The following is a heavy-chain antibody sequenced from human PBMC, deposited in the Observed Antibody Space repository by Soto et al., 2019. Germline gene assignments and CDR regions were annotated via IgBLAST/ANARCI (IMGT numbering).Heavy chain of an antibody. Sequence: GASVKVSCKASGGNPSNSAISWVRQAPGQGLEWMGGIIPVFGIVSYAQNFQGRVTITADESTSTAYMELSSLRSEDTAVYFCAGGSIRVAGSSAYYGMDVWGQGTTVTVS. J-gene: IGHJ6*02. CDR2: IIPVFGIV. CDR3: AGGSIRVAGSSAYYGMDV. CDR1: GGNPSNSA. V-gene: IGHV1-69*13. D-gene: IGHD6-19*01.